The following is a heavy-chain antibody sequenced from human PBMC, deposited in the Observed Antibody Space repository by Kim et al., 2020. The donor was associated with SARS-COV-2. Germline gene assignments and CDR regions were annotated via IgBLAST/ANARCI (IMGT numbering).Heavy chain of an antibody. CDR3: AADDLREGY. CDR2: GKT. Sequence: GKTNYAQKFQERVTITRDMSTSTAYMELNSLRSEDTAVYYCAADDLREGYWGQGTLVTVSS. J-gene: IGHJ4*02. D-gene: IGHD1-26*01. V-gene: IGHV1-58*01.